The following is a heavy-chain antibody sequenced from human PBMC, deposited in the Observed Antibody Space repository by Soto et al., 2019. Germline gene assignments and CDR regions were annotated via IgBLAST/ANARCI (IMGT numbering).Heavy chain of an antibody. Sequence: ASVKVSCKASGYTFTSYGISWVRQAPGQGLEWMGWISAYNGNTNYAQKLQGRVTMTTDTSTSTAYMELRSLRSDDTAVYYCARDCPRVYYYDSSGYYDMFDYGDQGTLVTVSS. CDR3: ARDCPRVYYYDSSGYYDMFDY. J-gene: IGHJ4*02. CDR1: GYTFTSYG. CDR2: ISAYNGNT. D-gene: IGHD3-22*01. V-gene: IGHV1-18*04.